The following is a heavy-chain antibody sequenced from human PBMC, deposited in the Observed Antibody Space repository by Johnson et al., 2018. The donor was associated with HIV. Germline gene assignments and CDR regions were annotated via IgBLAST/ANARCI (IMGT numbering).Heavy chain of an antibody. CDR3: TTDGRIPVAHHDAFDV. D-gene: IGHD6-19*01. Sequence: MLLVESGGGLVKPGGSLRLSCAASGFTFSNAWMSCVRQAPGRGLEWVGRIKSKTDGGTTDYAAPVKGRFTISRDDSKNTLYLQMNSLKTEDTAVYYCTTDGRIPVAHHDAFDVWGQGTIVTVSS. J-gene: IGHJ3*01. V-gene: IGHV3-15*01. CDR1: GFTFSNAW. CDR2: IKSKTDGGTT.